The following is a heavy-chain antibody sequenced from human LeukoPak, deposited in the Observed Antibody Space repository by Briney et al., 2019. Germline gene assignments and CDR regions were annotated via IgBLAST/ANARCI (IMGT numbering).Heavy chain of an antibody. CDR1: GFTFSRYG. J-gene: IGHJ4*02. Sequence: PGGSLRLSCAASGFTFSRYGTHWVRQAPGKGLEWVAVISYDGSNKYYADSVKGRFTISRDNSKNTLYLQMNSLRPEDTAVYYCAKSGGLAAAGLGYWGQGTLVTVSS. CDR2: ISYDGSNK. V-gene: IGHV3-30*18. CDR3: AKSGGLAAAGLGY. D-gene: IGHD6-13*01.